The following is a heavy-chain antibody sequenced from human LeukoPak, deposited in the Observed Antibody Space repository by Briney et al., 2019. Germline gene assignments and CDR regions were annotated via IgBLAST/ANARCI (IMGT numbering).Heavy chain of an antibody. J-gene: IGHJ4*02. CDR1: GFTFRSYW. D-gene: IGHD5-12*01. V-gene: IGHV3-7*01. CDR3: ARVAYSGWNLEY. Sequence: GGSLRLSCAASGFTFRSYWMSWVRQSPGKGLEWVANINQGGSVKYYVDSVKGRFTISRDDAKNSLYVQMNSLRDEDTAVYYYARVAYSGWNLEYWGPGTLVTVSS. CDR2: INQGGSVK.